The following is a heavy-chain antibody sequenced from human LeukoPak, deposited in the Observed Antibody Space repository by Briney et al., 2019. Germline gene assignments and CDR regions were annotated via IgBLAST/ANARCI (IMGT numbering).Heavy chain of an antibody. V-gene: IGHV3-66*01. CDR1: GLIVSSNY. J-gene: IGHJ4*02. D-gene: IGHD6-19*01. CDR3: ACSGPYSNGGVMTDY. CDR2: TYRDGNT. Sequence: GGSLRLSCAASGLIVSSNYMSWVRQAPGKGLEWVSITYRDGNTNYADSVKGRFTISRDTSKNTLSLQMNSLRAEDTAVYYCACSGPYSNGGVMTDYWGQGTLATVSS.